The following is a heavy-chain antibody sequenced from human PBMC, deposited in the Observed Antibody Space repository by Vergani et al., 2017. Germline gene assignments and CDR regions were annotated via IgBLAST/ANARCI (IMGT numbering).Heavy chain of an antibody. CDR3: AKSTGLAMTTVTEFDY. Sequence: QVQLVESGGGVVQPGRSLRLSCAASGFTFSSYGMHWVRQAPGKGLEWVAVIWYDGSNKYYADSVKGRFTISRDNSKNTLYLQMNSLRAEDTAVYYCAKSTGLAMTTVTEFDYWGQGTLVTVSS. V-gene: IGHV3-33*06. CDR1: GFTFSSYG. CDR2: IWYDGSNK. D-gene: IGHD4-17*01. J-gene: IGHJ4*02.